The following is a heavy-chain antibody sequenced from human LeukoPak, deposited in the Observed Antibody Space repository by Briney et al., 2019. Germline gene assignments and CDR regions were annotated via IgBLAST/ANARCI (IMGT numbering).Heavy chain of an antibody. D-gene: IGHD3-22*01. V-gene: IGHV3-7*03. CDR2: IKQDGSEK. J-gene: IGHJ5*02. CDR3: ARDLVPYYDSSFWFDP. CDR1: GFTFSSYW. Sequence: GGSLSLSCAASGFTFSSYWMSWVRQAPGKGLEWVANIKQDGSEKYYVDSVKGRFTISRDNAKNSLYLQMNSLRSEDTAVYYCARDLVPYYDSSFWFDPWGQGTLVTVSS.